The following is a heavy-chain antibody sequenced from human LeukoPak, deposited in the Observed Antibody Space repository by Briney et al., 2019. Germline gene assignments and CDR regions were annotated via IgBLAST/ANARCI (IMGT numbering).Heavy chain of an antibody. J-gene: IGHJ6*03. CDR2: IYYSGST. V-gene: IGHV4-59*01. CDR3: ARVYSSSWYENYYYYMDV. D-gene: IGHD6-13*01. CDR1: GGSISSYY. Sequence: SETLSLTCTVSGGSISSYYWSWIRRPPGKGLEWIGYIYYSGSTNYNPSLKSRVTISVDTSKNQFSLKLSSVTAADTAVYYCARVYSSSWYENYYYYMDVWGKGTTVTVSS.